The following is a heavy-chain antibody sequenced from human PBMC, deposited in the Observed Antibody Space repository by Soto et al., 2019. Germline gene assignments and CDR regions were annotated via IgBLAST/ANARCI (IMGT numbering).Heavy chain of an antibody. V-gene: IGHV3-49*03. CDR3: TTALGSSGWYYYYYYGMDV. CDR2: IRSKAYGGTT. CDR1: GFTFGDYA. D-gene: IGHD6-19*01. J-gene: IGHJ6*02. Sequence: GGSLRRSCTASGFTFGDYAMSWFRQAPGKGLEWVGFIRSKAYGGTTEYAASVKGRFTISRDDSKSIAYLQMNSLKTEDTAVYYCTTALGSSGWYYYYYYGMDVWGQGTTVTVSS.